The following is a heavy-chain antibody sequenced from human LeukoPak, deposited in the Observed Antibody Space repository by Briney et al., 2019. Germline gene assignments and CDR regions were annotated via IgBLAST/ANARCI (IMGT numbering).Heavy chain of an antibody. J-gene: IGHJ4*02. D-gene: IGHD4-17*01. V-gene: IGHV3-48*03. CDR1: GFTFSSYE. CDR3: ARSPYYGLPDY. Sequence: GGSLRLSCAASGFTFSSYEMNWVRQAPGKGLEWVSYISSSGSTIYYADSVKGRFTISRDNAKNSLYLQMNSLRAEDTAVYYCARSPYYGLPDYWGQGTLVTVSS. CDR2: ISSSGSTI.